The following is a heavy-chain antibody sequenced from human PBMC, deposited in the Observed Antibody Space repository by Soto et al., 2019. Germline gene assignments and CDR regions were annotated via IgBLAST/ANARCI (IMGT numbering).Heavy chain of an antibody. CDR1: GGTFSSYA. CDR2: IIPIFGTA. J-gene: IGHJ6*02. V-gene: IGHV1-69*13. CDR3: ARGSIPGTTLLYYCGMGV. D-gene: IGHD1-7*01. Sequence: SVKVSCKASGGTFSSYAISWVRQATGQGLEWMGGIIPIFGTANYAQKFQGRVTITADESTSTAYMELSSLRSEYTAVYYCARGSIPGTTLLYYCGMGVWGQGNTGTVSS.